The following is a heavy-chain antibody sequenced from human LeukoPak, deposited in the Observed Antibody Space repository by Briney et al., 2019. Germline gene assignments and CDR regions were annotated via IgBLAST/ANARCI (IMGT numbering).Heavy chain of an antibody. J-gene: IGHJ3*02. D-gene: IGHD3-22*01. V-gene: IGHV4-59*01. Sequence: SETLSLTCTVSGGSISSYYWSWIRQPPGKGLEWIGCIYYSGSTNYNPSLKSRVTISVDTSKNQFSLKLSSVTAADTAVYYCASHYDSSGYYYVGAFDIWGQGTMVTVSS. CDR3: ASHYDSSGYYYVGAFDI. CDR1: GGSISSYY. CDR2: IYYSGST.